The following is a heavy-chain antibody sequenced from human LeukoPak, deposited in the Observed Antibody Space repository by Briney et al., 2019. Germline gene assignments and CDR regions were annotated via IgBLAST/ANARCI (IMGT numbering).Heavy chain of an antibody. J-gene: IGHJ4*02. CDR1: GYSISSGYY. CDR3: ARVWGIAASSPYFDY. Sequence: SETLSLTCTVSGYSISSGYYWGWIRQPPGKGLEWIGSIYHSGSTYYNPSLKSRVTISVDTSKNQFSLKLSSVTAADTAVYYCARVWGIAASSPYFDYWAREPWSPSPQ. V-gene: IGHV4-38-2*02. D-gene: IGHD6-13*01. CDR2: IYHSGST.